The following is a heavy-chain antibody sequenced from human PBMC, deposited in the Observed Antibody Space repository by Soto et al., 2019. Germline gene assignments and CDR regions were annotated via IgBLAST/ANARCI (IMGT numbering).Heavy chain of an antibody. CDR3: AKDPHYYYDSSGLFDY. Sequence: RLSSAASGFTFDDYAMHWVRQAPGKGLEWVSGISWNSGSIGYADSVKGQFTISRDNAKNSLYLQMNSLRAEDTALYYCAKDPHYYYDSSGLFDYWGQGTLVTVSS. D-gene: IGHD3-22*01. CDR2: ISWNSGSI. CDR1: GFTFDDYA. V-gene: IGHV3-9*01. J-gene: IGHJ4*02.